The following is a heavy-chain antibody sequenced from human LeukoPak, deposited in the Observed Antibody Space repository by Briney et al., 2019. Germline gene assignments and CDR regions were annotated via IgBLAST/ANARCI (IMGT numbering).Heavy chain of an antibody. CDR2: IYYSGST. D-gene: IGHD6-13*01. V-gene: IGHV4-39*01. Sequence: SETLSLTCTVSGGSISSSSHYWGWIRQPPGKGLEWIGSIYYSGSTYYNTSLKSRVTISVDTSKNQYSLKLSSMTAADTAVYYCAAYSSSHNWFDTWGRGTLVTVSS. CDR3: AAYSSSHNWFDT. J-gene: IGHJ5*02. CDR1: GGSISSSSHY.